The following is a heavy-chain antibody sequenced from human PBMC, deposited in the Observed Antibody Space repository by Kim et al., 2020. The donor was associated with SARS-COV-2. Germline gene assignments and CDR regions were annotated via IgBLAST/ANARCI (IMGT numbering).Heavy chain of an antibody. V-gene: IGHV3-21*01. CDR3: ARGGYWSSTSSYFYYYALDV. Sequence: GGSLRLSCAASGFDFGTHSMNWVRQAPGKGLEWVSSIGGASNYIYYADSVKGRFTISRDNAKNSLYLQMNSLRAEDTAVYYCARGGYWSSTSSYFYYYALDVWGQGTTVTVSS. J-gene: IGHJ6*02. CDR2: IGGASNYI. D-gene: IGHD2-2*01. CDR1: GFDFGTHS.